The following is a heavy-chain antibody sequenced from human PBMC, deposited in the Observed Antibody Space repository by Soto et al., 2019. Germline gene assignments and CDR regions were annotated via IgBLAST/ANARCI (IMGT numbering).Heavy chain of an antibody. V-gene: IGHV3-74*03. J-gene: IGHJ4*02. Sequence: LRLSCAASGFSLSPYWMHWVRQVPGRGLEWVARLSSDGFGAAYADSVKGRFFISRDIARNTLSLQMNSLRADDTAVYYCARDLGGPDYWGRGTSVTVSS. D-gene: IGHD3-16*01. CDR2: LSSDGFGA. CDR3: ARDLGGPDY. CDR1: GFSLSPYW.